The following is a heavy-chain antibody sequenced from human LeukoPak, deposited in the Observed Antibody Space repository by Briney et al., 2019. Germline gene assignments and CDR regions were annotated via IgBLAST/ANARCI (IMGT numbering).Heavy chain of an antibody. J-gene: IGHJ4*02. D-gene: IGHD6-6*01. Sequence: ASVKVSCKASGYTFTNYYMHWVRQAPGQGLEWMGIINPSGGSTSSAQKFQGRVTMTRDTSTSTLYMELSSLRSEDTAVYYCARDHRDSSSPRGYYFDYWGQGTLVTVSS. CDR2: INPSGGST. CDR1: GYTFTNYY. CDR3: ARDHRDSSSPRGYYFDY. V-gene: IGHV1-46*01.